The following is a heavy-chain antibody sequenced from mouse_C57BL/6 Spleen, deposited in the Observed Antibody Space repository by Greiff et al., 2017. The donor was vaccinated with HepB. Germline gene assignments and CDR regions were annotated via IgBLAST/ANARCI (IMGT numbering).Heavy chain of an antibody. CDR3: ARSRQLRLQTMDY. D-gene: IGHD3-2*02. J-gene: IGHJ4*01. CDR2: INPSTGGT. V-gene: IGHV1-42*01. CDR1: GYSFTGYY. Sequence: EVQLQQSGPELVKPGASVKISCKASGYSFTGYYMNWVKQSPEKSLEWIGEINPSTGGTTYNQKFKAKATLTVDKSSSTAYMQLKSLTSEDSAVYYCARSRQLRLQTMDYWGQGTSVTVSS.